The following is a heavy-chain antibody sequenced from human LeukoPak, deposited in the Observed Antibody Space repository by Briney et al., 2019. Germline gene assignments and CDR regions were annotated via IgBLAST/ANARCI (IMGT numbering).Heavy chain of an antibody. Sequence: ASVKASCKASGYTFTSYGISWVRQAPGQGLEWMGWISAYNGNTNYAQKLQGRVTMTTDTSTSTAYMELRSLRSDDTAVYYCARVRLRFLEWLFPPNFDYWGQGTLVTVSS. J-gene: IGHJ4*02. CDR2: ISAYNGNT. D-gene: IGHD3-3*01. CDR3: ARVRLRFLEWLFPPNFDY. V-gene: IGHV1-18*01. CDR1: GYTFTSYG.